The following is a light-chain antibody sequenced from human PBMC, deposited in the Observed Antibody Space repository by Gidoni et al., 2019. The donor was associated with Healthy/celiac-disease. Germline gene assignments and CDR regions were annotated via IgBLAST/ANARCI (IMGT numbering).Light chain of an antibody. Sequence: QSALTQPASVSGSPGQSITISCTGTRSDVVSYNFVSWYQQHPGKAPTLMIYEVSKRPSGVSNRFSGSKSGNTASLTISGLQAEDEADYYCCSYAGSSAVVFGGGTKLTVL. CDR1: RSDVVSYNF. V-gene: IGLV2-23*02. J-gene: IGLJ2*01. CDR2: EVS. CDR3: CSYAGSSAVV.